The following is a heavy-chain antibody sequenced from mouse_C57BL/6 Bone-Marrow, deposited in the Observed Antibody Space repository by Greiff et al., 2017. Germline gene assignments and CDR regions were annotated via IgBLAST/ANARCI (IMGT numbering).Heavy chain of an antibody. CDR1: GYTFTSYG. D-gene: IGHD3-2*02. CDR3: AREGSQASGGDY. Sequence: VQLQQSGAELARPGASVKLSCKASGYTFTSYGISWVKQRTGQGLEWIGEIYPRSGNTYYNEKIKGKATLTADKSSSTAYMELRSLTSEDSAVYYCAREGSQASGGDYWGQGTSVTVSS. J-gene: IGHJ4*01. V-gene: IGHV1-81*01. CDR2: IYPRSGNT.